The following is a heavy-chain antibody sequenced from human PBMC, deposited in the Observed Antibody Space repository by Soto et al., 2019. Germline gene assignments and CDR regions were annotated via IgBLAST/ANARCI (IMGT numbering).Heavy chain of an antibody. Sequence: GGSLRLSCAASGFTFSGSAMHWVRQASGKGLEWVGRIRSKANSYATAYAASVKGRFTISRDDSKNTAYLQMNSLKAEDTAVYYCTRPYYYDSSGYYPFDYWGQGTLVTVSS. J-gene: IGHJ4*02. CDR2: IRSKANSYAT. D-gene: IGHD3-22*01. CDR3: TRPYYYDSSGYYPFDY. CDR1: GFTFSGSA. V-gene: IGHV3-73*01.